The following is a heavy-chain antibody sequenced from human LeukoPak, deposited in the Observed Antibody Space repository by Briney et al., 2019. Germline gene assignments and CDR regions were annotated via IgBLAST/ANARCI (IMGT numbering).Heavy chain of an antibody. CDR2: INHSGST. D-gene: IGHD3-10*01. V-gene: IGHV4-34*01. Sequence: SETLSLTCAVYGGSFSGYYWSWIRQPPGKGLEWIGEINHSGSTNYNPSLKSRVTISVDTSKNQFSLKLSSVTAADTAVYYCARRSMVRGVYGYWGQGTLVTVSS. CDR3: ARRSMVRGVYGY. CDR1: GGSFSGYY. J-gene: IGHJ4*02.